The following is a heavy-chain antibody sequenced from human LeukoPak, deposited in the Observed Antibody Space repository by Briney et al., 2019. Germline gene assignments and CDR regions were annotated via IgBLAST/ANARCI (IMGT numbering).Heavy chain of an antibody. J-gene: IGHJ4*02. D-gene: IGHD2-8*01. Sequence: PGGSLRLSCAASGFTFSSYWMHWVRQAPGKGLVWVSRINSDGSSTSYADSVKGRFTISRDNAKNSLYLQMNSLRAEDTAVYYCAREYCTNGVCYRPFDYWGQGTLVTVSS. V-gene: IGHV3-74*01. CDR3: AREYCTNGVCYRPFDY. CDR1: GFTFSSYW. CDR2: INSDGSST.